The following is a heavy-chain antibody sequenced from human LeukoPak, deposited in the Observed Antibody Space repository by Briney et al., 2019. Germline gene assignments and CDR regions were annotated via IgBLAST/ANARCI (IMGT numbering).Heavy chain of an antibody. J-gene: IGHJ6*03. CDR1: GGTFSSYS. CDR3: ARVDRYHYYPDV. Sequence: SVKVSCKASGGTFSSYSITWVRQAPGQGLEWMGAIMPLFNTANYAQPFQGRVTITTDESTSTAYMELRSLRFEDTAMYYCARVDRYHYYPDVWGKGTTVTVS. V-gene: IGHV1-69*05. CDR2: IMPLFNTA.